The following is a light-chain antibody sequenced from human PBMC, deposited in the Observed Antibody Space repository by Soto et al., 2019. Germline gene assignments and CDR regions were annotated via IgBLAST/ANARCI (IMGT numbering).Light chain of an antibody. CDR1: QGIAND. V-gene: IGKV1-17*01. J-gene: IGKJ1*01. CDR3: LQDHAYPWT. Sequence: DIQLTQSPSSLSASVGARVTITCRASQGIANDLAWYQQRPGKAPERLIYDTFTLAIGVPSRFSGSRSWAEFTLTIASLQPEDIATYYGLQDHAYPWTFGHGXKVDLK. CDR2: DTF.